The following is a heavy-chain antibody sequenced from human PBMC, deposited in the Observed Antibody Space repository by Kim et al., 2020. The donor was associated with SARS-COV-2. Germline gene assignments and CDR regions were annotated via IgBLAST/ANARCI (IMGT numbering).Heavy chain of an antibody. V-gene: IGHV3-23*01. Sequence: TYYADSVKGRFTIARDNSKNTMYLQMSSLRAEDTAVYYCAKDNWGSAFDYWGQGTLVTVSS. D-gene: IGHD7-27*01. CDR3: AKDNWGSAFDY. J-gene: IGHJ4*02. CDR2: T.